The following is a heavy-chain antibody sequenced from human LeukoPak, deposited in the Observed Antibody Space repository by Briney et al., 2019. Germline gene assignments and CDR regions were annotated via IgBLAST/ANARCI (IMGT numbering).Heavy chain of an antibody. CDR2: ITGSGGNT. Sequence: GGSLRLSCAASGFIFSSYSMSWVRQAPGKGLEWVSVITGSGGNTYYADSVKGWFTISKDNSKNTVYLQMSSLRVDDTAVYYCAKAASSSWPSYYYGMDVWGQGTTVTVSS. J-gene: IGHJ6*02. CDR1: GFIFSSYS. CDR3: AKAASSSWPSYYYGMDV. V-gene: IGHV3-23*01. D-gene: IGHD6-13*01.